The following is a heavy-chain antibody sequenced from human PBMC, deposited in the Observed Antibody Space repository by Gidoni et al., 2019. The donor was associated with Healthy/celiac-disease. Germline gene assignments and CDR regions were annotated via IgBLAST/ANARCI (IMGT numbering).Heavy chain of an antibody. J-gene: IGHJ4*02. D-gene: IGHD6-13*01. V-gene: IGHV4-31*02. CDR3: ARGRYSSSGSE. Sequence: YYNPSLKSRVTISVDTSKNQFSLKLSSVTAADTAVYYCARGRYSSSGSEWGQGTLVTVSS.